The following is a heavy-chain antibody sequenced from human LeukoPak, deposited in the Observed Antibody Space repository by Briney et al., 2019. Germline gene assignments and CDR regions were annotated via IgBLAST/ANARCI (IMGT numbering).Heavy chain of an antibody. Sequence: GASVKVSCKASGGTFSSYAISWVRQAPGQGLEWMGGIIPIFGTANYAQKFQGRVTITADESTSTAYMELSSLRSEDTAVYYCARRESSNWYGIFDYWGQGALVTVSS. CDR3: ARRESSNWYGIFDY. V-gene: IGHV1-69*01. CDR1: GGTFSSYA. CDR2: IIPIFGTA. D-gene: IGHD6-13*01. J-gene: IGHJ4*02.